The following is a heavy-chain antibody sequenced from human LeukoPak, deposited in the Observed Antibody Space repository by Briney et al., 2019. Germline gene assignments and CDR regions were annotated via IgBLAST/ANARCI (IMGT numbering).Heavy chain of an antibody. J-gene: IGHJ4*02. CDR3: ARVVDDSRSDYFDY. CDR1: GGTFSSYA. Sequence: ASVKVSCKASGGTFSSYAISWVRQAPGQGLEWMGRIFPILGIANYAQKFRGRVTITADKSTSTAYMELSSLRSEDTAVYYCARVVDDSRSDYFDYWGQGTLVNVSS. CDR2: IFPILGIA. V-gene: IGHV1-69*04. D-gene: IGHD3-22*01.